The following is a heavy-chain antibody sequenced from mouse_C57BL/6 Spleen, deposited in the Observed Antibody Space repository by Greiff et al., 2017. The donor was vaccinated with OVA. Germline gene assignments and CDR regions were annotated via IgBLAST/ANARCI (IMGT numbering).Heavy chain of an antibody. CDR3: ARGDGSSYAMDY. D-gene: IGHD1-1*01. CDR1: GYTFTNYW. CDR2: IYPGGGYT. V-gene: IGHV1-63*01. Sequence: VQVVESGAELVRPGTSVKMSCKASGYTFTNYWIGWAKQRPGHGLEWIGDIYPGGGYTNYNEKFKGKATLTADKSSSTAYMQFSSLTSEDSAIYYCARGDGSSYAMDYWGQGTSVTVSS. J-gene: IGHJ4*01.